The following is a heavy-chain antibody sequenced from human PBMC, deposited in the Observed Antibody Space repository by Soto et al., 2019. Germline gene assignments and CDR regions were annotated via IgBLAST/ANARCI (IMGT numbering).Heavy chain of an antibody. Sequence: GASVKVSCKASGYTFSTYAMHWVRQAPGQRLEWMGWINAGNGNTKYSQKFQGRVTITRDTSASTAYMELSSLRSEDTAVYYCARDGAVAGNTNFDYWGQGTPVTVSS. CDR3: ARDGAVAGNTNFDY. CDR2: INAGNGNT. CDR1: GYTFSTYA. V-gene: IGHV1-3*01. J-gene: IGHJ4*02. D-gene: IGHD6-19*01.